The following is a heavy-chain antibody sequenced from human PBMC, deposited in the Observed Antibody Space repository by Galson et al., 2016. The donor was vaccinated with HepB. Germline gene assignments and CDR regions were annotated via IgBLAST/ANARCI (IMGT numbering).Heavy chain of an antibody. CDR2: LSGSGTKT. CDR3: ERGIRLTLPDAFDL. CDR1: GFTLGTQL. Sequence: SLRLSCAVSGFTLGTQLMAWVRQAPGKGPEWVSGLSGSGTKTYYADSVKGRFTISRDTVTNTVYLEMNSLRGEDTAVYYCERGIRLTLPDAFDLWGRGTMVSVSS. V-gene: IGHV3-23*01. D-gene: IGHD3-16*01. J-gene: IGHJ3*01.